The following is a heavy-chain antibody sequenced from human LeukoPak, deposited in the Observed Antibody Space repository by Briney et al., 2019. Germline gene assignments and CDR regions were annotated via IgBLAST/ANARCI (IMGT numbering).Heavy chain of an antibody. D-gene: IGHD7-27*01. CDR1: GFTFSSYA. CDR3: AKNRLSGDAFDI. V-gene: IGHV3-23*01. Sequence: PGGSLRLSCAASGFTFSSYAMNWVRQAPGKRLEWVSGLSGSGDSTYYAESVKGRFTISRDNSKSTLYLQMNSLRAEDTAVYYCAKNRLSGDAFDIWGQGTMVTVSS. J-gene: IGHJ3*02. CDR2: LSGSGDST.